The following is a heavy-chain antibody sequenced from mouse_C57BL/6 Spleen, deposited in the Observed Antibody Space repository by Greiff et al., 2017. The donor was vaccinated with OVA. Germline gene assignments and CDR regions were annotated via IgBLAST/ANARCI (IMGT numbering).Heavy chain of an antibody. D-gene: IGHD1-1*01. J-gene: IGHJ1*03. CDR2: IDPSDSTT. Sequence: QVQLQQPGAELVRPGTSVKLSCKASGYTFTSYWMHWVKQRPGQGLEWIGVIDPSDSTTNYNQKFKGKATLTVDTSSSTAYMQLSSLTSEDSAVYYCARYYGSRYWYFDVWGTGTTVTVSS. CDR1: GYTFTSYW. V-gene: IGHV1-59*01. CDR3: ARYYGSRYWYFDV.